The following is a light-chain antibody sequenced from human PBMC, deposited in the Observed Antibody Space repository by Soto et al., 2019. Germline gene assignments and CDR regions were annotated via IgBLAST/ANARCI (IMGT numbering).Light chain of an antibody. Sequence: QSALTQPASVSGSPGQSITISCTGTSSDVGSYNLVSWYQQHPGKAPKLMIYEGSTRPSGVSNRFSGSKSGNTASLTISGLQAEDEADYYCCSYAGSTTFVVFGGGTKVNVL. CDR2: EGS. CDR3: CSYAGSTTFVV. V-gene: IGLV2-23*03. J-gene: IGLJ2*01. CDR1: SSDVGSYNL.